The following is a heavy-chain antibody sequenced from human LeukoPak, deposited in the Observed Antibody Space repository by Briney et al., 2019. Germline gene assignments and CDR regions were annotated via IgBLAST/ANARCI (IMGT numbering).Heavy chain of an antibody. V-gene: IGHV5-51*01. CDR1: GYSFTSYW. J-gene: IGHJ3*02. CDR3: ARVGYCSGGSCSVGAFDI. D-gene: IGHD2-15*01. Sequence: GESLKISCKGSGYSFTSYWIGWVRQMPGEGLEWMGIIYPGDSDTRYSPSFQGQVTISADKSISTAYLQWSSLKASDTAMYYCARVGYCSGGSCSVGAFDIWGQGTMVTVSS. CDR2: IYPGDSDT.